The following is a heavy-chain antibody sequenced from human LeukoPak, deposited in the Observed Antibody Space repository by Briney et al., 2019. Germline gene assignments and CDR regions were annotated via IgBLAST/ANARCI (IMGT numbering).Heavy chain of an antibody. J-gene: IGHJ4*02. CDR2: ICGNDGKT. D-gene: IGHD2-15*01. CDR3: AKDTGGSCYSAIAH. Sequence: PGGSLRLSCAASGFSFSTYAMSWVRQAPGKGLEWVSGICGNDGKTYYADSVKGRFTISRDNSKNTLHLQMNSLRAEDTALYYCAKDTGGSCYSAIAHWGQGALVTVST. CDR1: GFSFSTYA. V-gene: IGHV3-23*01.